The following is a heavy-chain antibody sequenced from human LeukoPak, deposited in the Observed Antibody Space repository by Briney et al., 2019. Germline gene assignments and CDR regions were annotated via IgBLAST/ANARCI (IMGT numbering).Heavy chain of an antibody. CDR2: IYYSGTT. J-gene: IGHJ3*02. V-gene: IGHV4-59*01. CDR3: ARHYGDYRGRAFDI. D-gene: IGHD4-17*01. CDR1: GGSISSYY. Sequence: NTSETLSLTCTVSGGSISSYYWSWIRQPPGKGLEWIGYIYYSGTTNYNPSLKRRVTISVDTSKNQFSLKLSSVTAADTAVYYCARHYGDYRGRAFDIWGQGTMVTVSS.